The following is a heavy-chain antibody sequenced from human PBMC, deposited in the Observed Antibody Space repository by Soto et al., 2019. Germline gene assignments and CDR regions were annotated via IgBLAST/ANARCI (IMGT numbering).Heavy chain of an antibody. D-gene: IGHD3-10*01. CDR3: AKAHVMVVGGCTFDY. J-gene: IGHJ4*01. CDR1: GYSISSGSY. CDR2: IYHGGPT. Sequence: SETLSLTCTVSGYSISSGSYWGWIRQPPGKGPEWIASIYHGGPTFYNPSLKSRVTISVDKSNNQFSLKLRFVTAADTAVYYCAKAHVMVVGGCTFDYWGHGTLVTVSS. V-gene: IGHV4-38-2*02.